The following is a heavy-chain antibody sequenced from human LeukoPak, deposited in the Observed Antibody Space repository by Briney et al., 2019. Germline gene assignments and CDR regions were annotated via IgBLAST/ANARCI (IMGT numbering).Heavy chain of an antibody. CDR2: INPNTGGT. D-gene: IGHD3-16*02. CDR3: ARDHLRGESTGGYHFDY. V-gene: IGHV1-2*05. Sequence: GASVKVSCKASGYTFTGYYMNWVRQAPGQGLEWMGRINPNTGGTNYAQKFQGRVTMTRDTSISTAYMELSRLRSDDTGVFYCARDHLRGESTGGYHFDYWGQGTLVTVSS. J-gene: IGHJ4*02. CDR1: GYTFTGYY.